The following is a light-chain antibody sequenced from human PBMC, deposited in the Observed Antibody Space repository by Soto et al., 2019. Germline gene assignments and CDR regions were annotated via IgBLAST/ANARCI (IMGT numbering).Light chain of an antibody. CDR2: GAS. Sequence: EIVLTQSPGTLSLSPGERATLSCRASQSVSSSYLAWYQQKHGQXPRLLIYGASSRATGIPDRFSGSGSGTDVTITISRLEPEDGEVYYGQQYGSSPWTFGQGTKVDIK. CDR1: QSVSSSY. J-gene: IGKJ1*01. V-gene: IGKV3-20*01. CDR3: QQYGSSPWT.